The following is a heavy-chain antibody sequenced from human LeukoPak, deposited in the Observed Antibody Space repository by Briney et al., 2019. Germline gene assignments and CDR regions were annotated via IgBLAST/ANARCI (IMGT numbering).Heavy chain of an antibody. Sequence: SETLSLTCAVSGYSISSGYHWGCIRQPPGKGLDFIGKIYRSRITYYNPSFTSRATMSVDTYKSHFSLKLTPVYAADTALYYSQRINCNPDFWSQGTLVTVSS. J-gene: IGHJ4*02. CDR2: IYRSRIT. CDR3: QRINCNPDF. CDR1: GYSISSGYH. D-gene: IGHD1-20*01. V-gene: IGHV4-38-2*01.